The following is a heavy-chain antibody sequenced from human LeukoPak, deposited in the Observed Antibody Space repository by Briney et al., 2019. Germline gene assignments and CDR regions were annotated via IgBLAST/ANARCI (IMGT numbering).Heavy chain of an antibody. J-gene: IGHJ6*02. CDR1: GGTFSSYA. CDR3: ARVGYYDGSGPPPEYYYYGMDV. V-gene: IGHV1-69*04. Sequence: SVKVSCKASGGTFSSYAISWVRQAPGQGLEWMGRIIPILGIANYAQKFQGRVTITADKSTSTAYMELSSLRSEDTAVYYCARVGYYDGSGPPPEYYYYGMDVWGQGTTVTVSS. D-gene: IGHD3-22*01. CDR2: IIPILGIA.